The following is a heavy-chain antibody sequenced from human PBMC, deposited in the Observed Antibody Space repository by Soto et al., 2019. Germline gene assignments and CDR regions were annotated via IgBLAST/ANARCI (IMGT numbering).Heavy chain of an antibody. V-gene: IGHV1-2*04. J-gene: IGHJ4*02. Sequence: QVHLVQSGAEVKKPGASVKVSCKASGYSFTANSMHWVRQDPGQGLEWMGWINPNNGGTNYARKLQGWVTMTRDTSISTAYMDLTRLKSDDTAVYYCASQRSGVVYWGQGTLVTVSS. CDR3: ASQRSGVVY. D-gene: IGHD2-15*01. CDR2: INPNNGGT. CDR1: GYSFTANS.